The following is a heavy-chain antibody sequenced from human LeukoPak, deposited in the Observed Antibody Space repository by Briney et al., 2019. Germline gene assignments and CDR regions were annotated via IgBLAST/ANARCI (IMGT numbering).Heavy chain of an antibody. V-gene: IGHV4-59*01. Sequence: SSETLSLTCTVSGGSISSYYWSWIRQPPGKELEWIGYIYYSGSTNYNPSLKSRVTISVDTSKNQFSLKLSSVTAADTAVYYCARIPSRRIWGYYFDYWGQGTLVTVSS. CDR2: IYYSGST. CDR3: ARIPSRRIWGYYFDY. J-gene: IGHJ4*02. D-gene: IGHD3-16*01. CDR1: GGSISSYY.